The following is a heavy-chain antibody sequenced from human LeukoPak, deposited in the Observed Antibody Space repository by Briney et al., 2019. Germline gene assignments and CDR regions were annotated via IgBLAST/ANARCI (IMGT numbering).Heavy chain of an antibody. CDR1: GGSISSRSYY. CDR2: IYYSGST. V-gene: IGHV4-39*01. CDR3: ARHVITRSNLRGDWFDP. J-gene: IGHJ5*02. Sequence: SETLSLTCTVSGGSISSRSYYWGWIRQPPGKGLEWIGFIYYSGSTYYNPSLKSRVTISVDTSKNQFSLKLSSVTAADTAVYYCARHVITRSNLRGDWFDPWGQETLVTVPS. D-gene: IGHD4-11*01.